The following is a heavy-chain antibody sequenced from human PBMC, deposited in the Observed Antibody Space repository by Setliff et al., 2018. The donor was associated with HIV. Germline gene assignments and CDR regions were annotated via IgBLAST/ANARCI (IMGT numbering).Heavy chain of an antibody. J-gene: IGHJ4*01. Sequence: SETLSLTCTVSGGSINSYYWSWIRLPPGRGLEWIGYVSTSGSTKYNPSLKSRLTIFMDTSKSQLSLWLSSVTAADTATYYCARLMHYYDSFWVLWRENYFDSWGRGTLVTVSS. CDR2: VSTSGST. CDR1: GGSINSYY. D-gene: IGHD3-22*01. V-gene: IGHV4-4*08. CDR3: ARLMHYYDSFWVLWRENYFDS.